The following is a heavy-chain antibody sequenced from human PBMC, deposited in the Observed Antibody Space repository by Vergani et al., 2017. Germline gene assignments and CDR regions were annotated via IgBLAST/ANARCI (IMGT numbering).Heavy chain of an antibody. CDR3: ARSGYCAHGVCYMTYYYYMDV. V-gene: IGHV3-9*01. CDR1: GFTFNEFA. D-gene: IGHD2-8*01. J-gene: IGHJ6*03. Sequence: EVQLVESGGGLLQPGRSLRLSCAASGFTFNEFAMHWVRQAPGKGLEWVAGISWNGGIILYADSVKGRFTISRDNSKNTLYLQMNNLRAADTAVYYCARSGYCAHGVCYMTYYYYMDVWGKGTAVTVSS. CDR2: ISWNGGII.